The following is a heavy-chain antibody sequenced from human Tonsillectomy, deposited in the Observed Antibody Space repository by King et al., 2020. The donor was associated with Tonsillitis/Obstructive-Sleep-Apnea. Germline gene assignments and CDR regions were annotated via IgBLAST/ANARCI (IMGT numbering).Heavy chain of an antibody. CDR2: FFGVGST. CDR3: VKDVYCSGGTCYTTY. CDR1: GFTVSSSY. J-gene: IGHJ4*02. V-gene: IGHV3-66*01. D-gene: IGHD2-15*01. Sequence: VQLVESGGGLVQPGGSLRLSCTVSGFTVSSSYMSWVRQAPGKGLEWVSVFFGVGSTYYADSVRGRFSMSTDNSKNTLFLQMNSLRAEETALYYCVKDVYCSGGTCYTTYWGQGTLVTVSS.